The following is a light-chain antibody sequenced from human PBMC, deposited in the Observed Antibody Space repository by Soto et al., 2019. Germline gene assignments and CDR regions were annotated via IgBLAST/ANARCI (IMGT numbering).Light chain of an antibody. CDR3: SSYTSSSTYLM. Sequence: QSALTQPASVSGSPGQSITISCTGTSSDVGGYNYVSWYQQHPGKAPRFMIYDVSNRPSGVSNRFSGSKSGNTASLTISGLQAEDEADYFCSSYTSSSTYLMFGGGTKVTVL. V-gene: IGLV2-14*01. J-gene: IGLJ3*02. CDR2: DVS. CDR1: SSDVGGYNY.